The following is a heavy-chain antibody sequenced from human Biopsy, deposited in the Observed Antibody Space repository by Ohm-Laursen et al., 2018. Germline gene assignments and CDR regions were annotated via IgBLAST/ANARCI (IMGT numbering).Heavy chain of an antibody. CDR1: GGSISSDY. D-gene: IGHD2/OR15-2a*01. Sequence: SETLSLTCTVSGGSISSDYWSWIRQTPGKGLEWIGYIYYSGRTNYNPSLKSRVTISVDTSKNQFSLRLNSVTAADTAVYYCARATNSTGWPYYYFYGMDVWGQGTTVTVSS. CDR2: IYYSGRT. V-gene: IGHV4-59*01. J-gene: IGHJ6*02. CDR3: ARATNSTGWPYYYFYGMDV.